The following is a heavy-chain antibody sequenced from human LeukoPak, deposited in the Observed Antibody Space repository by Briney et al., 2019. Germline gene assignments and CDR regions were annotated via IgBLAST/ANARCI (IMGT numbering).Heavy chain of an antibody. CDR2: IKEDGSDK. J-gene: IGHJ4*02. Sequence: GGSLRLSCAASGFTLSNYWMSWVRQTPGKGLEWVANIKEDGSDKYYVDSLKGRFTISRDNAKNSLYLQMNSLRAEDTALYYCAKDRTRQAYWGQGTLVTVSS. V-gene: IGHV3-7*03. CDR3: AKDRTRQAY. CDR1: GFTLSNYW. D-gene: IGHD3-3*01.